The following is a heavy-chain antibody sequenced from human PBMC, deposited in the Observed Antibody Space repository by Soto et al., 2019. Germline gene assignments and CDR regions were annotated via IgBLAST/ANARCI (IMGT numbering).Heavy chain of an antibody. CDR2: ISAYNGNT. Sequence: ASVKVSCKASGYTFTSYGISWVRQAPGQGLEWMGWISAYNGNTNYAQKLQGRVTMTTDTSTSTAYMELRSLRSDDTAVYYCARWLYYYYDSSGHSWGVPWDQRTLVTGSS. CDR3: ARWLYYYYDSSGHSWGVP. V-gene: IGHV1-18*01. J-gene: IGHJ5*02. CDR1: GYTFTSYG. D-gene: IGHD3-22*01.